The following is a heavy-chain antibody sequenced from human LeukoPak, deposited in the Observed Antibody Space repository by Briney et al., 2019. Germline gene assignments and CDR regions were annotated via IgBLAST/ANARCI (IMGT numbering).Heavy chain of an antibody. V-gene: IGHV3-23*01. Sequence: PGGSLRLSCAASGFTFSSYAMSWVRQAPGKGLEWVSAISGSGGSTYYADSVKGRFTISRDNSKDTVYLQMNSRRAEDTAIYYCASSGSYYFPFDYWGQGILVTVSS. CDR2: ISGSGGST. D-gene: IGHD3-10*01. CDR1: GFTFSSYA. CDR3: ASSGSYYFPFDY. J-gene: IGHJ4*02.